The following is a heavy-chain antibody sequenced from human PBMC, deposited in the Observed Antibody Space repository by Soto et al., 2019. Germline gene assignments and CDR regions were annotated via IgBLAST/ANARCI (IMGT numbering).Heavy chain of an antibody. D-gene: IGHD4-17*01. CDR1: GFTFSSYA. J-gene: IGHJ2*01. CDR2: ISGSGGST. CDR3: AKRTVGWYFDL. V-gene: IGHV3-23*01. Sequence: EVQLLESGGGLVQPGGSLRLSCAASGFTFSSYAMSWVRQAPGKGLEWVSVISGSGGSTYSADSVKGRFTISRDNSKNTLYLQMNSLRPEDTAVYYCAKRTVGWYFDLWGRGTLVTVSS.